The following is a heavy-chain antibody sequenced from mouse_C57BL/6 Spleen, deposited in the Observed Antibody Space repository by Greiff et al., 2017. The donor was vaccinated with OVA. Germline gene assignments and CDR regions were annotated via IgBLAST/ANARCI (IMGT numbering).Heavy chain of an antibody. Sequence: EVQLKESGPELVKPGASVKISCKASGYSFTDYNMNWVKQSNGKSLEWIGVINPNYGTTSYNQKFKGKATLTVDQSSSTAYMQLNSLTSEDSAVYYCARGGYGNYPWYFDVWGTGTTVTVSS. D-gene: IGHD2-1*01. CDR2: INPNYGTT. CDR3: ARGGYGNYPWYFDV. V-gene: IGHV1-39*01. CDR1: GYSFTDYN. J-gene: IGHJ1*03.